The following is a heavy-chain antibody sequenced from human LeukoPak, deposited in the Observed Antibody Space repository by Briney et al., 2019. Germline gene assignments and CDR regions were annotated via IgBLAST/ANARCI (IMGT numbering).Heavy chain of an antibody. CDR3: ARDTGRGVALYGMDV. CDR1: GFTFSSYG. D-gene: IGHD3-10*01. Sequence: GRSLRLSCAAFGFTFSSYGMHWVRQAPGKGLEWVAVIWYDGSNKYYADSVKGRFTISRDNSKNTLYLQMNSLRAEDTAVYYCARDTGRGVALYGMDVWGKGTTVTVSS. CDR2: IWYDGSNK. J-gene: IGHJ6*04. V-gene: IGHV3-33*01.